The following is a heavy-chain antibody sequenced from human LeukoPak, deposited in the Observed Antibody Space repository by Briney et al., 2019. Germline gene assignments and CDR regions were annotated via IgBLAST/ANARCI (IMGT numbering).Heavy chain of an antibody. Sequence: SETLSLTCAVYGGSFSGYYWSWIRQPPGKGLEWIGEINHSGSTNYNPSLKSRVTISVDTSKNQFSLKLSSVTAADTAVYYCARGVSYYYDSSGYYSVVPHYYFDYWGQGTLVTVSS. CDR3: ARGVSYYYDSSGYYSVVPHYYFDY. J-gene: IGHJ4*02. CDR2: INHSGST. D-gene: IGHD3-22*01. V-gene: IGHV4-34*01. CDR1: GGSFSGYY.